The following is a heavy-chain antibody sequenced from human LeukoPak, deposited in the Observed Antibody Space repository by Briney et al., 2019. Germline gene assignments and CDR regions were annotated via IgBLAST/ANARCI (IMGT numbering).Heavy chain of an antibody. CDR1: GGSISSSSYY. CDR2: IYYSGST. Sequence: PSETLSLTCTVSGGSISSSSYYWGWLRQPPGKGLEWIGSIYYSGSTYYNPSLKSRVTISVDTSKNQFSLKLSSMTAADTAVYYCARHGKSGRSSWSRTGYNWFYPWGQGTLVTVSS. CDR3: ARHGKSGRSSWSRTGYNWFYP. D-gene: IGHD6-13*01. J-gene: IGHJ5*02. V-gene: IGHV4-39*01.